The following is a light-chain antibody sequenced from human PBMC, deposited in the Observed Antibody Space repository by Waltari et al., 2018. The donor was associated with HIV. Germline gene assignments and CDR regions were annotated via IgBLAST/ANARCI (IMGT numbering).Light chain of an antibody. V-gene: IGLV1-36*01. CDR1: SSNIGNNA. CDR3: AAWDDYLNGYV. CDR2: YDD. J-gene: IGLJ1*01. Sequence: QSVLTQPPSVSEAPRQRVTISCSGSSSNIGNNAVNWYQQVPGKAPKLLIYYDDLLSSGGSDRFSGSKSGTSASLAIRGLQSEDEAEYYCAAWDDYLNGYVFGSGTKVTVL.